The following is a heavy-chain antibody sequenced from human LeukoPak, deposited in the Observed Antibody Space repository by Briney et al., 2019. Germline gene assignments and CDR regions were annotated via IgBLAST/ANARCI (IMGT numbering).Heavy chain of an antibody. CDR2: IYYSGST. J-gene: IGHJ4*02. D-gene: IGHD3-10*02. Sequence: SETLSLTCTVSGYSISSGYYWGWIRQPPGKGLEWIGSIYYSGSTYYNPSLKSRVTISVDTSKNQFSLKLSSVTAADTAVYYCARRLGSRGAYFDYWGQGTLVTVSS. V-gene: IGHV4-38-2*02. CDR1: GYSISSGYY. CDR3: ARRLGSRGAYFDY.